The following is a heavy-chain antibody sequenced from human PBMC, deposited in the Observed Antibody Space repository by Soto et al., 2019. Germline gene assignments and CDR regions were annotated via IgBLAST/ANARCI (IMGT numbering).Heavy chain of an antibody. CDR2: IIPIFGTA. D-gene: IGHD2-15*01. J-gene: IGHJ4*02. CDR1: GGTFSSYA. CDR3: ARESAVDYCSGGSCYDVEMATPPSY. Sequence: GASVKVSCKASGGTFSSYAISWVRQAPGQGLEWMGGIIPIFGTANYAQKFQGRVTITADESTSTAYMELSSLRSEDTAVYYCARESAVDYCSGGSCYDVEMATPPSYWGQGTLVTV. V-gene: IGHV1-69*13.